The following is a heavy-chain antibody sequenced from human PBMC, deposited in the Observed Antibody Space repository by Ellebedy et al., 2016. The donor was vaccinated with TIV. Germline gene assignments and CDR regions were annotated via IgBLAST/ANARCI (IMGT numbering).Heavy chain of an antibody. J-gene: IGHJ4*02. CDR2: ISGSGGST. V-gene: IGHV3-23*01. D-gene: IGHD6-19*01. CDR1: GFTFGTKA. Sequence: GESLKISCAASGFTFGTKAMTWVRQAPGKGLEWVSAISGSGGSTYYADSVKGRFTISRDNSKNTLYLQMNSLRAEDTAVYYCAKPSGSGWYFVGGGEYYFDYWGQGTLVTVSS. CDR3: AKPSGSGWYFVGGGEYYFDY.